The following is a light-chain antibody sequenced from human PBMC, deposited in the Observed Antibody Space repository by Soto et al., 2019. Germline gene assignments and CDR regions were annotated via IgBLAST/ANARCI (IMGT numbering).Light chain of an antibody. CDR1: QSVSSSY. Sequence: EIVLTQSPGTLSLSPGERATLSCRASQSVSSSYLAWYQQKPGQAPRLLIYGASTRATGIPDRFSGSASGTDFHLTISRLDPEDFAVYYCQQYDRSVPGLTFGPGTKVDIK. CDR2: GAS. CDR3: QQYDRSVPGLT. J-gene: IGKJ3*01. V-gene: IGKV3-20*01.